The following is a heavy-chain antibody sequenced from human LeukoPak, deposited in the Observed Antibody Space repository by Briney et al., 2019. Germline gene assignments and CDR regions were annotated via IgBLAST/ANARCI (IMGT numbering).Heavy chain of an antibody. Sequence: SETLSLTCTVSGGSISSSSYYWGWIRQPLGKGLEWIGSIYYSGSTYYNPSLKSRVTISVDTSKNQFSLKLSSVTAADTAVYYCARHGYFGRTYYFDYWGQGTLVTVSS. CDR3: ARHGYFGRTYYFDY. CDR2: IYYSGST. CDR1: GGSISSSSYY. V-gene: IGHV4-39*01. D-gene: IGHD2-21*01. J-gene: IGHJ4*02.